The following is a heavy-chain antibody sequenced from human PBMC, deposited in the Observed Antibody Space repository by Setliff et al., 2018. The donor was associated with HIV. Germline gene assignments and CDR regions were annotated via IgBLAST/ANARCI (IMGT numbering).Heavy chain of an antibody. CDR1: GGSISTDY. Sequence: SETLSLTCTVSGGSISTDYWTWIRQPPGKGLEWIGYIYNSASTSYNPSLKSRVTISVDTSKNQFSLKLSSVTAADTAVYYCARHSPSDYWGQGTLVTVSS. V-gene: IGHV4-59*08. CDR3: ARHSPSDY. J-gene: IGHJ4*02. CDR2: IYNSAST.